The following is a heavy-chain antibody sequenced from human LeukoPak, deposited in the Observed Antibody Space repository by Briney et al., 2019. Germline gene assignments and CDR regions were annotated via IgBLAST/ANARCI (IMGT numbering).Heavy chain of an antibody. J-gene: IGHJ4*02. CDR3: ARTLAGTGNFFDY. CDR2: IYSGGNT. CDR1: GFTVSSNY. D-gene: IGHD6-19*01. V-gene: IGHV3-53*01. Sequence: GGHLRLSCAASGFTVSSNYMNWVRQAPGKGLEWVSIIYSGGNTYYADSVKGRFTISRDNSKNTLYLQMSSLRAEDTAVYYCARTLAGTGNFFDYWGQGTLVTVSS.